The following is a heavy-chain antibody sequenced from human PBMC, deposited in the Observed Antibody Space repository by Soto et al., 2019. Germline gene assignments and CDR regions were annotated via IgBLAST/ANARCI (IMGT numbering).Heavy chain of an antibody. Sequence: GGSLRLSCAASGFTFSSYAIHWVRQAPGKGLEWVALISYDGSNKYFGGSVKGRFTISRDNSKNTLYLQMNSLRAEDTAVYYCARDRASSFIGATATLFDYWGQGTLVTVSS. CDR2: ISYDGSNK. CDR1: GFTFSSYA. J-gene: IGHJ4*02. V-gene: IGHV3-30-3*01. D-gene: IGHD2-15*01. CDR3: ARDRASSFIGATATLFDY.